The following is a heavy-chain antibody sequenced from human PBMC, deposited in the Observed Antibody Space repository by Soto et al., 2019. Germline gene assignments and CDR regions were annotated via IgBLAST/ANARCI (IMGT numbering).Heavy chain of an antibody. CDR1: GGSFSGYY. D-gene: IGHD1-26*01. CDR3: ARGIRHPAGSYYYYGMDV. V-gene: IGHV4-34*01. J-gene: IGHJ6*02. Sequence: SETLSLTCAVYGGSFSGYYWSWIRQPPGKGLEWIGEINHSGSTNYNPSLKSRVTISVDTSKNQFSLKLSSVTAADTAVYYCARGIRHPAGSYYYYGMDVWGQGTTVTVSS. CDR2: INHSGST.